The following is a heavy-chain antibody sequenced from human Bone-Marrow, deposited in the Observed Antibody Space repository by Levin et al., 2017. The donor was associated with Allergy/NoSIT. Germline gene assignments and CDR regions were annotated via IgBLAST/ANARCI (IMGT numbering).Heavy chain of an antibody. CDR2: ISDIGGLT. V-gene: IGHV3-23*01. J-gene: IGHJ4*02. Sequence: LSLTCAASGFVFSNSAMTWVRQAPGKGLEWVSSISDIGGLTYYADSVNGRFTISRDKSRNTLYLQMDSLRVEDTARYYCARDPWLRFYFESWGQGTLVTVSS. D-gene: IGHD5-24*01. CDR1: GFVFSNSA. CDR3: ARDPWLRFYFES.